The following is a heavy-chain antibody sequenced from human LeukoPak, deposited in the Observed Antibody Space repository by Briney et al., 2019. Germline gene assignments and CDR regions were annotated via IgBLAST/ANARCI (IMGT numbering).Heavy chain of an antibody. Sequence: GGSLRLSCAASGFTFSDYYMSWIRQAPGKGLEWVSYISSSSTYTNYADSVKGRFTVSRDNAKNSLYLQMNSLRAEDTAVYYCAIYRSYGDRDYWGQGTLVTVSS. CDR2: ISSSSTYT. J-gene: IGHJ4*02. CDR3: AIYRSYGDRDY. D-gene: IGHD4-17*01. CDR1: GFTFSDYY. V-gene: IGHV3-11*06.